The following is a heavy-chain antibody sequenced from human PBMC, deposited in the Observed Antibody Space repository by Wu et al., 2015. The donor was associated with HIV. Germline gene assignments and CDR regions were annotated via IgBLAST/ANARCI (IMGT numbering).Heavy chain of an antibody. V-gene: IGHV1-2*02. CDR2: LNPNTGGA. Sequence: QVQLVQSGAEVKRPGASVRVSCRTSGYSFTAYYIHWVRQAPGQGLEWMGRLNPNTGGADSSPKTQGRVTLTRDTSINTAYMELTRLTSDDTAIYYCTRNVENWGQGTLVTVSS. CDR3: TRNVEN. CDR1: GYSFTAYY. D-gene: IGHD1-1*01. J-gene: IGHJ4*02.